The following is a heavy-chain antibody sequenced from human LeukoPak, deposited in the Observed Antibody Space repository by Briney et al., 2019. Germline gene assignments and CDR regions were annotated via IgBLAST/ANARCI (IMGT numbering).Heavy chain of an antibody. D-gene: IGHD1-26*01. J-gene: IGHJ6*04. V-gene: IGHV4-39*01. Sequence: PSETLSLTCTVSGGPISSTSYYWGWIRQPPGKGLEWIGNVYYSGTTHYNPSLRSRVTMSVDTSENQLSLKLSSVTAADTAVYYCARHLASGRHMMDVWGKGTTVTISS. CDR2: VYYSGTT. CDR3: ARHLASGRHMMDV. CDR1: GGPISSTSYY.